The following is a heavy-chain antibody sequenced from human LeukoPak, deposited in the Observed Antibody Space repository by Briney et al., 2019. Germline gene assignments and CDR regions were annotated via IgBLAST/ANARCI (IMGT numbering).Heavy chain of an antibody. V-gene: IGHV3-30*02. Sequence: PGGSLRLSCAASGFTFSSYGMHWVRQAPGKGLEWVAFIRYDGSNKYYADSVKGRFTISRDNSKNTLYLQMNSLRAEDTAVYYCAKDGALWSGYPHWFDPWGQGTLVTVSS. CDR3: AKDGALWSGYPHWFDP. D-gene: IGHD3-3*01. CDR1: GFTFSSYG. J-gene: IGHJ5*02. CDR2: IRYDGSNK.